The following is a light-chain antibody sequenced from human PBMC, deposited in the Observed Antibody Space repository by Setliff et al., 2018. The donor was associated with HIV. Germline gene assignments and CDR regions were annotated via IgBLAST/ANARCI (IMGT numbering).Light chain of an antibody. V-gene: IGLV2-14*01. CDR3: CSYAGSYTFV. Sequence: QSVLTQPASVSGSPGQSITISCTGTSSDIGGYNYVSWYQQHPGKAPKVMIYGVNYRPSGVSNRFSGSKSGNTASLTISGLQAEDEADYYCCSYAGSYTFVFGTGTKVT. CDR2: GVN. J-gene: IGLJ1*01. CDR1: SSDIGGYNY.